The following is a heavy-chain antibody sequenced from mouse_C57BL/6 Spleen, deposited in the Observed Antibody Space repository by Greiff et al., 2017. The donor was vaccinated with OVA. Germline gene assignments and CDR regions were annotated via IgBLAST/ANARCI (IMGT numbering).Heavy chain of an antibody. D-gene: IGHD2-3*01. CDR1: GYTFTSYW. CDR2: IHPNSGST. Sequence: QVQLQQPGAELVKPGASVKLSCKASGYTFTSYWMHWVKQRPGQGLEWIGMIHPNSGSTNYNEKFKSKATLTVDKSSSTAYMPLSSLTSADSAVYSCALYDACYFDYWGQGTTLTVSS. V-gene: IGHV1-64*01. J-gene: IGHJ2*01. CDR3: ALYDACYFDY.